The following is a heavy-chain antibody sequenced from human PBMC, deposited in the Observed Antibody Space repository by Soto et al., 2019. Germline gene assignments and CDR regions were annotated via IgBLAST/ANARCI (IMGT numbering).Heavy chain of an antibody. V-gene: IGHV4-59*01. D-gene: IGHD5-18*01. CDR2: IYYSGST. CDR1: GGSISSYY. Sequence: SETLSLTCTVSGGSISSYYWSWIRQPPGKGLEWIGYIYYSGSTNYNPSLKSRVTISVDTSKNQFSLKLSSVTAADTAVYYCARAPPGGYSYGHYYYYYGMDVWGQGTTVTVSS. J-gene: IGHJ6*02. CDR3: ARAPPGGYSYGHYYYYYGMDV.